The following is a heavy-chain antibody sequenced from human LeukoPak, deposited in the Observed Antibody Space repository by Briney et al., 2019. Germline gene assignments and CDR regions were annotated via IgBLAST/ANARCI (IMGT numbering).Heavy chain of an antibody. CDR2: IGIDSGNT. V-gene: IGHV3-48*01. D-gene: IGHD1-1*01. J-gene: IGHJ4*02. CDR1: GFTFSSYG. CDR3: ARDHNYAFDN. Sequence: GRSLRLSCAASGFTFSSYGMHWVRQVPGKGLEWISYIGIDSGNTKYADSVRGRFTISADKAKNSLYLQMNSLRVEDTAVYYCARDHNYAFDNWGQGTLVSVAS.